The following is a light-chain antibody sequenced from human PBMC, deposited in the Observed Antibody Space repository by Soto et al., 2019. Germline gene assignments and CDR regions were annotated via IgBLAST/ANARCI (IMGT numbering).Light chain of an antibody. V-gene: IGKV3-11*01. Sequence: EIVLTQSPATLSLSPGERATLSCRASQSFSSYLAWYQQKPGQAPRLLSYDASKTATGIPARFSGRGSGTDFTLTISSLEPEDFAVYYCQQRSNWPPVITFGQGTRLEIK. CDR3: QQRSNWPPVIT. CDR1: QSFSSY. CDR2: DAS. J-gene: IGKJ5*01.